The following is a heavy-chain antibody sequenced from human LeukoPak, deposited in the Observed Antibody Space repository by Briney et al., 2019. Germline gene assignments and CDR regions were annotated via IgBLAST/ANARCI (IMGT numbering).Heavy chain of an antibody. Sequence: GGSLRLSCAASGFTFSSYWMTWVRQAPGKGLEWVANIKQDGSEKYYVDSVEGRFTISRDNAKNSLYLQMNSLRAEDTAVYYCARDLRPFSSGNHPLGQGTLVTVSS. CDR3: ARDLRPFSSGNHP. D-gene: IGHD1-26*01. CDR1: GFTFSSYW. J-gene: IGHJ5*02. V-gene: IGHV3-7*01. CDR2: IKQDGSEK.